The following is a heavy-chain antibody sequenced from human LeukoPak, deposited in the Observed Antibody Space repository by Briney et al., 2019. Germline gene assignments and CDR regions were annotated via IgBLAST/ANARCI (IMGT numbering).Heavy chain of an antibody. V-gene: IGHV3-21*01. J-gene: IGHJ4*02. Sequence: GGSLRLSCAVSGFTFSSYSMNWVRQAPGKGLEWVSSISSSSSYIYYADSVKGRFTISRDNAKNSLYLQMSSLRAEDTAVYYCALAAAATPIDYWGQGTLVTVSS. CDR3: ALAAAATPIDY. CDR2: ISSSSSYI. CDR1: GFTFSSYS. D-gene: IGHD6-13*01.